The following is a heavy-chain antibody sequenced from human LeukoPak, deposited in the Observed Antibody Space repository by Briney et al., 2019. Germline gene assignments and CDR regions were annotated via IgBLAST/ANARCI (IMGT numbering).Heavy chain of an antibody. J-gene: IGHJ5*02. Sequence: RGESLKISCKGSGYSFSTYWIAWVRQMPGKGLEWVGMISPADSFTRYSPSFQGQVTMSADKSINTAYLQWSSLKASDTAMYYCARHWWGPDIADAANWFDPWGQGTLVTVTS. CDR3: ARHWWGPDIADAANWFDP. CDR1: GYSFSTYW. D-gene: IGHD6-13*01. V-gene: IGHV5-51*01. CDR2: ISPADSFT.